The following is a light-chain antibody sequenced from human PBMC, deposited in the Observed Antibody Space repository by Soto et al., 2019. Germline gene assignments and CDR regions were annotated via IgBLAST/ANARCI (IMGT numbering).Light chain of an antibody. CDR3: QQYKNWLTWT. CDR1: QSISSN. V-gene: IGKV3-15*01. CDR2: GAS. J-gene: IGKJ1*01. Sequence: EIVMTQSPATLSVSPGERATLSCRASQSISSNLAWYQQKPGQAPRLLIYGASTRATGIPARFSGSGSGTESTLTISSLQSEDFAVYYCQQYKNWLTWTFGQGTKVDIK.